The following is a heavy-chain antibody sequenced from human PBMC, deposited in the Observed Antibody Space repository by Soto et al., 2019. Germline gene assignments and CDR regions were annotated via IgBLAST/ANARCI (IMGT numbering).Heavy chain of an antibody. CDR1: GFTFSSFG. CDR3: AKAARVTTLYNFDL. V-gene: IGHV3-23*01. D-gene: IGHD4-4*01. Sequence: GGSLRLSCAASGFTFSSFGMNWVRRAPGKGLEWVSVISDSGGTTFYADSVKGRFTISRDNSKNTLYLQVNSLSAEDTAVYYCAKAARVTTLYNFDLWGHGTLVTVSS. J-gene: IGHJ4*01. CDR2: ISDSGGTT.